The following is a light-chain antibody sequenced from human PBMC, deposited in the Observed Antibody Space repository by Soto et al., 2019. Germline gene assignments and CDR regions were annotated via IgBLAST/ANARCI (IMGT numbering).Light chain of an antibody. V-gene: IGKV3-11*01. Sequence: EIVLTQSPATLSLSPGERATFSCRASQGISSYLAWYQQKPGQAPRLLVYDASNRATGIPARFSGSGFGTDFTLTISSLEPEDSAVYYCQQRYRWPPLTFGGGTKVEL. CDR2: DAS. J-gene: IGKJ4*01. CDR3: QQRYRWPPLT. CDR1: QGISSY.